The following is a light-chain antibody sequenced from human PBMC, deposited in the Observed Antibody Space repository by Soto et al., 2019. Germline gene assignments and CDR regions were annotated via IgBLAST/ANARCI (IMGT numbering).Light chain of an antibody. Sequence: DIQMTQSPSSLSASVGDRVTITCRASRSISSYLNWYQQKPGKAXKLLVYAASSLQSGVPSRFSGSGSGTDFTLTISSLQTEDFANYYCQQSYSTPQITFGQGTRLEIK. V-gene: IGKV1-39*01. CDR1: RSISSY. CDR2: AAS. J-gene: IGKJ5*01. CDR3: QQSYSTPQIT.